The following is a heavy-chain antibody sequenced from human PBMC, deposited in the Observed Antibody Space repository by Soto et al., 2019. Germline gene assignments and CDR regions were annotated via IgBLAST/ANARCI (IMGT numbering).Heavy chain of an antibody. CDR2: TYYRSKWIH. CDR3: AGVVWFRGMDV. D-gene: IGHD3-16*01. J-gene: IGHJ6*02. CDR1: GDSVSSSSAA. Sequence: SQTLSLTCDISGDSVSSSSAAWNCSIQSPSRVLEWLGRTYYRSKWIHEYTVSMESRITINPDTSKNQFSLHIYSVTPEDTAVYYCAGVVWFRGMDVWGQGTPVTVSS. V-gene: IGHV6-1*01.